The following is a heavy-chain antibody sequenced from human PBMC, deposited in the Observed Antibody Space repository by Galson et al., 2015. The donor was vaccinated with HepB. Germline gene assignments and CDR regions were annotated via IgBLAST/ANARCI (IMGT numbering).Heavy chain of an antibody. Sequence: SLRLSCAASGFIFSSYGMHWVRQVPGKGLEWVAVIWYDGSHQYHADSLKGRFTISRDNSKNTLYLQMDSLRAEDTAVYYCVRAKELHCIDGICPNYFDYWGQGTPVTVSS. V-gene: IGHV3-33*01. D-gene: IGHD2-8*01. J-gene: IGHJ4*02. CDR1: GFIFSSYG. CDR2: IWYDGSHQ. CDR3: VRAKELHCIDGICPNYFDY.